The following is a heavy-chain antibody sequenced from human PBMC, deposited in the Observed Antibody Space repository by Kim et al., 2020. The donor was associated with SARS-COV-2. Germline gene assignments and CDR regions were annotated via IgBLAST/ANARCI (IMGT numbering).Heavy chain of an antibody. CDR3: ARTTGSSGWYEPYYYYYYGMDV. V-gene: IGHV3-11*06. J-gene: IGHJ6*02. CDR1: GFTFSDYY. D-gene: IGHD6-19*01. Sequence: GGSLRLSCAASGFTFSDYYMSWIRQAPGKGLEWVSYISSSSSYTNYADSVKGRFTISRDNAKNSLYLQMNSLRAEDTAVYYCARTTGSSGWYEPYYYYYYGMDVWGQGTTVTVSS. CDR2: ISSSSSYT.